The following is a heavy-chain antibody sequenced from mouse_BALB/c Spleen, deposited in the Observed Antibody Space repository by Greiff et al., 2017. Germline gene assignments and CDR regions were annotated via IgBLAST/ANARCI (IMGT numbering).Heavy chain of an antibody. CDR1: GFSLTGYG. Sequence: QVQLKQSGPGLVAPSQSLSITCTVSGFSLTGYGVNWVRQPPGKGLEWLGMIWGDGSTDYNSALKSRLSISKDNSKSQVFLKMNSLQTDDTARYYCARGPYYYGSSYGYFDYWGQGTTLTVSS. J-gene: IGHJ2*01. CDR2: IWGDGST. D-gene: IGHD1-1*01. V-gene: IGHV2-6-7*01. CDR3: ARGPYYYGSSYGYFDY.